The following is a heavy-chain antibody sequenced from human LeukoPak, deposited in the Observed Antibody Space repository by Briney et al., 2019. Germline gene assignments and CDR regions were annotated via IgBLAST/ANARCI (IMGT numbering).Heavy chain of an antibody. V-gene: IGHV4-4*07. CDR2: ICPRESP. D-gene: IGHD5-12*01. CDR3: AREWHHVFDY. J-gene: IGHJ4*02. CDR1: GGSISSYS. Sequence: LETLSLTCTVSGGSISSYSWSWMRQPAGKGLEWIGRICPRESPNYNPSLKSRVIMSVDKSKNQFSLKLRSVTAADTAVYYCAREWHHVFDYWGQGNLVTVSS.